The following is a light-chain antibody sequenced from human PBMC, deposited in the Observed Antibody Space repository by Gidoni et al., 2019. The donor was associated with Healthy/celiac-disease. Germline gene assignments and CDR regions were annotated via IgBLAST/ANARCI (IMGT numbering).Light chain of an antibody. V-gene: IGKV1-33*01. Sequence: DIQMTQSPSSLSASVGDRVTITCQASQDISNYLNWYQQKPGKAPKLLIYDASNLETGVPSRFSGSRSGTDFTFTISSLQPEDIATYYCQQYDNLPLGFTFGPGTKVDIK. CDR3: QQYDNLPLGFT. CDR2: DAS. CDR1: QDISNY. J-gene: IGKJ3*01.